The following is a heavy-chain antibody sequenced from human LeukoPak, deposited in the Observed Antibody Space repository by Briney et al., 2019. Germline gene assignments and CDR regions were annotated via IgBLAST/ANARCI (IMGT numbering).Heavy chain of an antibody. CDR1: GGSISSSSYY. CDR2: IYYSGST. Sequence: SETLSLTCTVSGGSISSSSYYWGWIRQPPGKGLEWIGSIYYSGSTYYNPPLKSRVTISVDTSKNQFSLKLSSVTAADTAVYYCARQNYDFWSGYFYYFDYWGQGTLVTVSS. J-gene: IGHJ4*02. D-gene: IGHD3-3*01. V-gene: IGHV4-39*01. CDR3: ARQNYDFWSGYFYYFDY.